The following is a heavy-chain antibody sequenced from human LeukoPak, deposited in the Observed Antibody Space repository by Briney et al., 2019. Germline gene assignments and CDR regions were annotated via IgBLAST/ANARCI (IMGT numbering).Heavy chain of an antibody. D-gene: IGHD1-26*01. Sequence: GASVKVSCKASGYTFTGYYMHWVRQAPGQGLEWMGWINPNSGGTNYAQKFQGRVTMTRDTSISTAYMELSRLRSDDTAVYYCASLVGATSVAAFDIWGQGTMVTVSS. CDR3: ASLVGATSVAAFDI. V-gene: IGHV1-2*02. J-gene: IGHJ3*02. CDR1: GYTFTGYY. CDR2: INPNSGGT.